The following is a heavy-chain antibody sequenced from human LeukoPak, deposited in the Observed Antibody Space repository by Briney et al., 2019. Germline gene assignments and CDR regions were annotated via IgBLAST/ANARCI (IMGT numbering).Heavy chain of an antibody. J-gene: IGHJ4*02. Sequence: ASVKVSCKASGGTFSSYAISWVRQAPGQGLEWMEGIIPIFGTANYAQKFQGRVTITADESTSTAYMELSSLRSEDTAVYYCARAHDSSGYFYSELGYWGQGTLVTVSS. D-gene: IGHD3-22*01. CDR1: GGTFSSYA. CDR3: ARAHDSSGYFYSELGY. CDR2: IIPIFGTA. V-gene: IGHV1-69*13.